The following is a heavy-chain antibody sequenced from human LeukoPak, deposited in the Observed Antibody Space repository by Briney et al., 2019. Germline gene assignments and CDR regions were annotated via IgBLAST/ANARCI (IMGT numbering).Heavy chain of an antibody. CDR2: IHATGST. D-gene: IGHD1-26*01. CDR1: GGPLTNSY. Sequence: PSETLSLICTVSGGPLTNSYWSWVRHSAGTGMEGIGRIHATGSTDYSPSLTSRVSMSLDMPTKQFSLTLSAVTAADTATYYCARILYRDIWGQGTLVTVSP. J-gene: IGHJ3*02. V-gene: IGHV4-4*07. CDR3: ARILYRDI.